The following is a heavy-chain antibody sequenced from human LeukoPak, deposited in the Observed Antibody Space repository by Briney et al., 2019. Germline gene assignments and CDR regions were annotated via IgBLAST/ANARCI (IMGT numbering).Heavy chain of an antibody. CDR1: GFTFSSYA. D-gene: IGHD3-22*01. CDR2: ISGSGGST. V-gene: IGHV3-23*01. CDR3: AKGDYYDSSGYYGLVDY. J-gene: IGHJ4*02. Sequence: HAGGSLRLSCAASGFTFSSYAMSWVRQAPGKGLEWVSAISGSGGSTYYTDSVKGRFTISRDNSKNTLYLQMNSLRAEDTAVYYCAKGDYYDSSGYYGLVDYWGQGTLVTVSS.